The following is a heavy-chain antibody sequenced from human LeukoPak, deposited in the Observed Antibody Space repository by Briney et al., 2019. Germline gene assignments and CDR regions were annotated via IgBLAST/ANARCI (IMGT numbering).Heavy chain of an antibody. CDR1: GSTFSSYA. V-gene: IGHV3-23*01. CDR3: AKFFDPSGGASGWTWTIDK. D-gene: IGHD6-25*01. J-gene: IGHJ1*01. Sequence: GGSLRLSCAASGSTFSSYAMSWVRQAPGKGLEWVSAISGSGGSTYYADSMKGRFTISRDNSKNTLYLQMNSLRAEDTAVYYCAKFFDPSGGASGWTWTIDKWGQGALVIVSS. CDR2: ISGSGGST.